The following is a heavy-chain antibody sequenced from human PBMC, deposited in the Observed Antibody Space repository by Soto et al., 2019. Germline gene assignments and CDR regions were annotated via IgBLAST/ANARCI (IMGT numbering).Heavy chain of an antibody. CDR2: ISSSSSYT. J-gene: IGHJ4*02. CDR1: GFTFSDYY. Sequence: PGGSLRLSCAASGFTFSDYYMSWIRQAPGKGLEWVSYISSSSSYTNYADSVKGRFTISRDNAKNSLYLQMNSLRAEDTAVYYCARDSAPFWSGYYWMAGYFDYWGQGTLVTVSS. V-gene: IGHV3-11*06. D-gene: IGHD3-3*01. CDR3: ARDSAPFWSGYYWMAGYFDY.